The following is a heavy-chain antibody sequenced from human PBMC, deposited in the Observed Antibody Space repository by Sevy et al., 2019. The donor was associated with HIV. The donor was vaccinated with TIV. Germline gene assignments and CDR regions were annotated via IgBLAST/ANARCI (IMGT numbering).Heavy chain of an antibody. V-gene: IGHV5-51*01. CDR2: IYPGDPAP. Sequence: GESLKISCEGSGYSFTHYWIAWVRQIPGKGLEWMGIIYPGDPAPTYSPSFQGRVTISADKSINIAYLQWSRLRASDTAIYYCARLNGFEPYSYYALAVWGQGTTVTVSS. CDR3: ARLNGFEPYSYYALAV. J-gene: IGHJ6*02. CDR1: GYSFTHYW. D-gene: IGHD5-12*01.